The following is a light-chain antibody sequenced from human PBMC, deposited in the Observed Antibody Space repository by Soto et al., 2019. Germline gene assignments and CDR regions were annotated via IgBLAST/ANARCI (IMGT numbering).Light chain of an antibody. V-gene: IGKV2-30*01. CDR1: QSLVYSDGNTY. Sequence: VVMTQSALPLPVTLGQPASISCRSGQSLVYSDGNTYLNWFPQRLGKSPRRLIYKVSNRDSGVPERFRGIGSGTDGTLKISRVAAEDVALYYCMQGTHWPPTCGQGPKVDIK. CDR2: KVS. J-gene: IGKJ1*01. CDR3: MQGTHWPPT.